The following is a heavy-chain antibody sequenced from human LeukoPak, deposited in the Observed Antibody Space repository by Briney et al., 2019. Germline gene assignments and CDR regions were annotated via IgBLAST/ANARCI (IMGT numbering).Heavy chain of an antibody. D-gene: IGHD2-8*02. Sequence: GGSLRLSCAASGFTFRNYGMHWVRQATGKGLEWVSFIWSDGNNRFYADSVKGRFTISRDNSKNMLYLQMDTLRAEGTALYYCAKDPGASVSGFYMDVWGKGTTVIVSS. V-gene: IGHV3-30*02. CDR3: AKDPGASVSGFYMDV. J-gene: IGHJ6*03. CDR1: GFTFRNYG. CDR2: IWSDGNNR.